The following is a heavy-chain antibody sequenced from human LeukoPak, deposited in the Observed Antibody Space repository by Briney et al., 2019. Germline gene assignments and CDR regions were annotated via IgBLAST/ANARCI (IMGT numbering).Heavy chain of an antibody. J-gene: IGHJ6*03. Sequence: ASVKVSCKASGYTFTNNGISWVRQAPGQGLEWMGWISTYNGNTNYAQKLQGRVTTTTDTSTSTAYMELRSLRSDDTAIYYCARKVVWSHYYYYYMDVWGKGTTVTVSS. CDR1: GYTFTNNG. V-gene: IGHV1-18*01. D-gene: IGHD2-15*01. CDR3: ARKVVWSHYYYYYMDV. CDR2: ISTYNGNT.